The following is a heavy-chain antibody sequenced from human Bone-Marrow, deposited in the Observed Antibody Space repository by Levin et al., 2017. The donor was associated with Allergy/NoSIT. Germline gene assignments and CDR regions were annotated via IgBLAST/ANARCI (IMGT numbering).Heavy chain of an antibody. CDR2: IYPGDSDT. V-gene: IGHV5-51*01. CDR3: GRQEYVVRAGVDV. D-gene: IGHD2-15*01. J-gene: IGHJ6*02. Sequence: HGESLKISCKASGYRFSSRWIGWVRQVPGKGLEWMGIIYPGDSDTRYSPSFQDQVTISADTSLSTAYLQWSSLKASDPAVYYCGRQEYVVRAGVDVWGQGTTVTVSS. CDR1: GYRFSSRW.